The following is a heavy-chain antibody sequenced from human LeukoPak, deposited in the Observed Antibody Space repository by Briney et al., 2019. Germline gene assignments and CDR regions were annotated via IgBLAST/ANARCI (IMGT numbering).Heavy chain of an antibody. CDR3: ARNSTTVNHVYKFFEY. J-gene: IGHJ4*02. V-gene: IGHV4-39*01. D-gene: IGHD4-17*01. CDR1: GDSITTGIYY. CDR2: VFYSGST. Sequence: SETLSLTCSVSGDSITTGIYYWAWIRQSPGKGLEWIGSVFYSGSTSYNPSLRSRVSISVDTSKNQFSLELSSVTAADTAVYYCARNSTTVNHVYKFFEYWGRGTLVTVSS.